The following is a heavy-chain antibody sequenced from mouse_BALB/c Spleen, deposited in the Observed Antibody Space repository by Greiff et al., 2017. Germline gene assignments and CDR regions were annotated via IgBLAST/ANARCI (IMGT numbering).Heavy chain of an antibody. V-gene: IGHV7-3*02. CDR3: ARDTREGYYFDY. Sequence: EVKVVESGGGLVQPGGSLRLSCATSGFTFTDYYMSWVRQPPGKALEWLGFIRNKANGYTTEYSASVKGRFTISRDNSQSILYLQMNTLRAEDSATYYCARDTREGYYFDYWGQGTTLTVSS. J-gene: IGHJ2*01. D-gene: IGHD3-1*01. CDR2: IRNKANGYTT. CDR1: GFTFTDYY.